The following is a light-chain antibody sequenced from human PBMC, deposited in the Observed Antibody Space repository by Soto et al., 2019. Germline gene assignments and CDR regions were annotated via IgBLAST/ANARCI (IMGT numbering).Light chain of an antibody. CDR3: ETWDFNTRV. J-gene: IGLJ3*02. Sequence: QPVLTQSSSASASLGSSVKLTCTLSSGHRSYIIAWHQQQPGKDPRYLMKLEGSGSYNKGSGVPDRFSGSSSGADRYLTISNLQFEDEADYYCETWDFNTRVFGGGTKLTVL. CDR1: SGHRSYI. CDR2: LEGSGSY. V-gene: IGLV4-60*02.